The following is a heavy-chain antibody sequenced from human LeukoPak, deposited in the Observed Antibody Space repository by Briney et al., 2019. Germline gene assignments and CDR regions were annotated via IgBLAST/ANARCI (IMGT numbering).Heavy chain of an antibody. CDR2: IYKGGST. CDR1: GGSISSSRWY. V-gene: IGHV4-39*01. Sequence: SETLSLTCSVSGGSISSSRWYWGWVCQPPGKGLEWIGSIYKGGSTYYNPSLKGRVTISVDTSKNQFSLKLDSVTVADTAVYYCASPKDEYYYFMDVWGKGTTVTVSS. D-gene: IGHD5-24*01. CDR3: ASPKDEYYYFMDV. J-gene: IGHJ6*03.